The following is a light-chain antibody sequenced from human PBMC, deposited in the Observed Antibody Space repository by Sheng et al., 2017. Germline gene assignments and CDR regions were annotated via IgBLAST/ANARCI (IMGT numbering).Light chain of an antibody. Sequence: TQLTQSPSFLSASVGDRVTISCRASQGVSNFLAWYQQKLGKAPKLLIYAASTLQSGVPSRFSGSGSGTDFALTINSLQPEDSATYYCQQINTYPYTFGQGTKLEIK. J-gene: IGKJ2*01. V-gene: IGKV1-9*01. CDR2: AAS. CDR3: QQINTYPYT. CDR1: QGVSNF.